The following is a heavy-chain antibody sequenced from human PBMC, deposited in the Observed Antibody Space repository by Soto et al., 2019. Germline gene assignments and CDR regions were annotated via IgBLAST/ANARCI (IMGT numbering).Heavy chain of an antibody. D-gene: IGHD1-20*01. J-gene: IGHJ3*02. V-gene: IGHV4-31*03. CDR3: ARDSINWNGYAFDI. Sequence: QVQLQESGPGLVKPSQTLSLTCTVSGGSISSGGYYWSWIRQHPGKGLEWIGYIYYSGSTYYNPSLKSRVTISVDTSKNQFSLKLSSVTAADTAVYYRARDSINWNGYAFDIWGQGTMVTVSS. CDR2: IYYSGST. CDR1: GGSISSGGYY.